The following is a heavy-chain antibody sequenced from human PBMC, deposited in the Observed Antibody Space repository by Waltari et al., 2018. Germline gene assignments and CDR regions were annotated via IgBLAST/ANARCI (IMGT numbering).Heavy chain of an antibody. CDR3: ASLAYT. CDR1: DYSINGCDY. Sequence: QVQLQESGPGLVQPAEALSLPCAFSDYSINGCDYWGWIRQPPGKGLEWVGSLYHSGSTAYNPSLKGRVTITVDTSKNPFALKWSSATAADTAGYYCASLAYTWGQGTLVTVSS. CDR2: LYHSGST. D-gene: IGHD1-20*01. J-gene: IGHJ5*02. V-gene: IGHV4-38-2*01.